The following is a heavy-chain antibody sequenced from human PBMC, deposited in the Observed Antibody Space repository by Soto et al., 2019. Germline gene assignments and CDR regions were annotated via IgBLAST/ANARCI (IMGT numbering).Heavy chain of an antibody. Sequence: QVQLVQSVAEVKKPGASVKVSCTASGYTFISYYMHWVRQAPGQGLEWMGMINPSGGGTYFAQKFQGRVTMTRDTYTSTVYMELSSLRSEDTAVYSCARKNEKDTSSVDWFGPWGQGTLVTVSS. CDR1: GYTFISYY. J-gene: IGHJ5*02. D-gene: IGHD6-6*01. CDR3: ARKNEKDTSSVDWFGP. V-gene: IGHV1-46*01. CDR2: INPSGGGT.